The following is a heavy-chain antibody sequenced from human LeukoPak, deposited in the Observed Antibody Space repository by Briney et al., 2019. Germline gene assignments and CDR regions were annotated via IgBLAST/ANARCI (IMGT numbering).Heavy chain of an antibody. J-gene: IGHJ1*01. CDR2: IWYDGSNK. V-gene: IGHV3-33*06. CDR3: AKDPYLHDSSGYYPAGYFQH. D-gene: IGHD3-22*01. CDR1: GFTFSSYG. Sequence: PGGSLRLSCAASGFTFSSYGMHWVRQAPGKGLEWVAVIWYDGSNKYYADSVKGRFTISRDNSKNTLYLQMNSLRAEDTAVYYCAKDPYLHDSSGYYPAGYFQHWGRGTLVTVSS.